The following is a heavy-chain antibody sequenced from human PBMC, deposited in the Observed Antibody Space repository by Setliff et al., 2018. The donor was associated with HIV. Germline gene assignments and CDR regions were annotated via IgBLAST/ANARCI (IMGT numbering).Heavy chain of an antibody. V-gene: IGHV4-59*01. D-gene: IGHD3-3*01. Sequence: SETLSLTCTVSGGSISSYYWSWIRQSPGKGLEWIGYIYYSGSTNYNPSLKSRVTISVDTSKNQFSLKLSSVIAADTAVYYCARIFGDQGYYYGMDVWGQGTTVTVSS. CDR3: ARIFGDQGYYYGMDV. CDR1: GGSISSYY. CDR2: IYYSGST. J-gene: IGHJ6*02.